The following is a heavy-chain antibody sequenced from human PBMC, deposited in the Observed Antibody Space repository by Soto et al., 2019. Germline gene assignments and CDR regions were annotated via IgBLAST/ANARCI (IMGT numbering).Heavy chain of an antibody. V-gene: IGHV3-48*03. D-gene: IGHD1-26*01. Sequence: EVQLVESRGGLVQPGGSLRLSCAASGFTFSSYEMNWVRQAPGKGLEWVSYISSSGSAIYYADSGKGRFTISRDNAKNSLYLQMNSLRAEDTAVYYCARERGYYFDYWGQGTLVTVSS. J-gene: IGHJ4*02. CDR2: ISSSGSAI. CDR3: ARERGYYFDY. CDR1: GFTFSSYE.